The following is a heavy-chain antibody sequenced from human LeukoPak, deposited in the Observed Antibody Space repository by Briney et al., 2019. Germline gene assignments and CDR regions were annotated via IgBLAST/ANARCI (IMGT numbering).Heavy chain of an antibody. CDR3: ANSEIQQIDY. J-gene: IGHJ4*02. Sequence: GGSLRLSCAASGFTFSSYGMHWVRQAPGKGLEWVAFIRYDGSNKYYADSVKGRFTISRDNSKDTLYLQMNSLRAEDTAVYYCANSEIQQIDYWGQGTLVTVSS. V-gene: IGHV3-30*02. CDR1: GFTFSSYG. D-gene: IGHD1-14*01. CDR2: IRYDGSNK.